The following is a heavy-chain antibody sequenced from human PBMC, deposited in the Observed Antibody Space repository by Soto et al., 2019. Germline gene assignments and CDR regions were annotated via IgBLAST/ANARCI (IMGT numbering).Heavy chain of an antibody. CDR2: IYYNGGT. V-gene: IGHV4-59*01. CDR3: ARLYPDYPPPNS. CDR1: GGSINNYY. J-gene: IGHJ4*02. D-gene: IGHD4-17*01. Sequence: QVQLQESGPGLVKPSETLSLACTVSGGSINNYYWSWIRQPPGKGLEWIGSIYYNGGTHYNPSLKGRVTKPVEPPRNQFPMKLSSVPPPETAFYNCARLYPDYPPPNSWGQGTLVTVSS.